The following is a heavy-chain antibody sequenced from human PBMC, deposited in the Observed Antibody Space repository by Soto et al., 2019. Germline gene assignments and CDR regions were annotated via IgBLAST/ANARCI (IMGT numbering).Heavy chain of an antibody. V-gene: IGHV3-11*06. J-gene: IGHJ5*02. CDR2: ISSSSSYT. D-gene: IGHD6-19*01. Sequence: GGSLRLSCAASGFTFSDYYMSWIRQAPGKGLEWVSYISSSSSYTNYADSVKGRFTISRDNAKNSLYLQMNSLRAEDTAVYYCAREVAGTSSYDNWFDPWGQGTLVTVSS. CDR3: AREVAGTSSYDNWFDP. CDR1: GFTFSDYY.